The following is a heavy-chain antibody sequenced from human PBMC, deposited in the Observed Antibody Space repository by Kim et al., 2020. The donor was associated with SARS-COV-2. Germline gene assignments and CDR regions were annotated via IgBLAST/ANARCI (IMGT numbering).Heavy chain of an antibody. D-gene: IGHD2-2*03. Sequence: SAKARSTISRENSKNTLYLQMNSLRAEETAVYYCARAGMDIVVVPAALDYWGQGTLVTVSS. J-gene: IGHJ4*02. CDR3: ARAGMDIVVVPAALDY. V-gene: IGHV3-30*07.